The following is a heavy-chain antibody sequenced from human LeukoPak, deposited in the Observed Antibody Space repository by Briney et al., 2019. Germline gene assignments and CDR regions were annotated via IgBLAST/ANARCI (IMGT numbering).Heavy chain of an antibody. CDR1: GFTFSSYE. D-gene: IGHD5-12*01. V-gene: IGHV3-74*01. CDR2: IDSDGSST. J-gene: IGHJ4*02. Sequence: GGSLRLSCAASGFTFSSYEMNWVRQAPGRGLVWVSRIDSDGSSTDYADSVKGRFTISRDNAKNTLYLQMNSLRAEDTAVYYCARATDGEIWGQGTLVTVSS. CDR3: ARATDGEI.